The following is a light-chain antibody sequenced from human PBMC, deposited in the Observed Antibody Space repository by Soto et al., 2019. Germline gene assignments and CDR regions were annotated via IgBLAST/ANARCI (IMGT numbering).Light chain of an antibody. CDR1: QSVISY. J-gene: IGKJ1*01. CDR3: QQYNNWWT. V-gene: IGKV3-15*01. CDR2: DAS. Sequence: EIVLTQSPATLSLSLGDRATLSCRASQSVISYLAWYQQKPVQAPRLLIYDASTRATGIPARFSGSGSGTEFTLTISSLQSEDFGVYYCQQYNNWWTFGQGTKVDIK.